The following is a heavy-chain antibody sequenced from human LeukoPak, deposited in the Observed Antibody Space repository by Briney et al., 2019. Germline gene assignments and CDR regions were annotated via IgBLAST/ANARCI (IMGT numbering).Heavy chain of an antibody. V-gene: IGHV3-30*03. Sequence: GGSLRLSCAASGFTFSSYGMHWVRQAPGKGLEWVAVISSDGSNKYYADSVKGRFTISRDNSKNTLYLQMDSLRAEDTAVYYCARDNYDSSGYYFDWGQGTLVTVSS. CDR3: ARDNYDSSGYYFD. CDR1: GFTFSSYG. D-gene: IGHD3-22*01. CDR2: ISSDGSNK. J-gene: IGHJ4*02.